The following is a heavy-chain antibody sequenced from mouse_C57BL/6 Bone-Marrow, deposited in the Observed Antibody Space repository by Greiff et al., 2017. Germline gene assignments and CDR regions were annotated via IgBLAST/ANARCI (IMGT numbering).Heavy chain of an antibody. V-gene: IGHV1-9*01. CDR3: ARDYYGNYGVFDY. D-gene: IGHD2-1*01. J-gene: IGHJ2*01. CDR2: ILPGSGST. Sequence: VQRVESGAELMKPGASVKLSCKATGYTFTGYWIEWVKQRPGHGLEWIGEILPGSGSTNYNEKFKGKATFTADTSSNTAYMQLTSLTTKDSAIYYCARDYYGNYGVFDYWGQGTTLTVSS. CDR1: GYTFTGYW.